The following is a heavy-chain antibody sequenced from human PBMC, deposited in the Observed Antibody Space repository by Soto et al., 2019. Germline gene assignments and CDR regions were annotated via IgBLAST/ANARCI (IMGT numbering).Heavy chain of an antibody. CDR1: GGSISSSSNY. V-gene: IGHV4-39*01. D-gene: IGHD3-16*01. J-gene: IGHJ6*02. CDR3: ARSRPDYGNGMDV. CDR2: IYYSGST. Sequence: PTETLSLTCTVSGGSISSSSNYWGGISQPPGKGLEWIESIYYSGSTYYNPSLQSRVTISVDTSKNQFSLKLSSVTAADTAVYYCARSRPDYGNGMDVWGQGTTVTVSS.